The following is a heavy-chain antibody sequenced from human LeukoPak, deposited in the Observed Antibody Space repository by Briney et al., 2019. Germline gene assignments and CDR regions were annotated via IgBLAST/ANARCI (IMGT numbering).Heavy chain of an antibody. Sequence: PSETLSLPCNVSGGSVSSSFYSWGWIRQPPGKGLEWIGSMYYSGSAHYNLSLKSRVTMSVDTSKNQFSLKLSSVTAADTAIYFCASATTCSIDDWGQRTLVTVSS. D-gene: IGHD5-12*01. J-gene: IGHJ4*01. CDR2: MYYSGSA. CDR3: ASATTCSIDD. V-gene: IGHV4-39*01. CDR1: GGSVSSSFYS.